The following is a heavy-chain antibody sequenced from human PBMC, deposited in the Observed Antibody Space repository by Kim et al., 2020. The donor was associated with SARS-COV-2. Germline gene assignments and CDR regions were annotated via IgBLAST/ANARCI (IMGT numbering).Heavy chain of an antibody. CDR1: GGSISSYY. Sequence: SETLSLTCTVSGGSISSYYWSWIRQPPGKGLEWIGYIYYSGSTNYNPSLKGRVTMSVDTSKNQFSLRLSSVTAADTAVYFCASPPCRGGSCYSGAFDYWG. J-gene: IGHJ4*01. D-gene: IGHD2-15*01. CDR2: IYYSGST. CDR3: ASPPCRGGSCYSGAFDY. V-gene: IGHV4-59*01.